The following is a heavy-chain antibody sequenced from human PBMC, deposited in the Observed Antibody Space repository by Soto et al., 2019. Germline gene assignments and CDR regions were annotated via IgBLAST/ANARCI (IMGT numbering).Heavy chain of an antibody. CDR3: ARATDCSVYYNYYYGIDL. CDR1: GFIFSSYW. Sequence: PGGDLRLCCAASGFIFSSYWMSWVRQAPGKGLEWVANIKQDGSEKYYVDSVKGRFTISRDNAKNSLYLQMNSLRAEDTAVYYCARATDCSVYYNYYYGIDLWGQGPTVTLS. D-gene: IGHD2-15*01. V-gene: IGHV3-7*01. CDR2: IKQDGSEK. J-gene: IGHJ6*02.